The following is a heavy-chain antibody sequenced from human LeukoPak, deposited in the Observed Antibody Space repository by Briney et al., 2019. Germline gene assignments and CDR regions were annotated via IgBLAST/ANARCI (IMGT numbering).Heavy chain of an antibody. D-gene: IGHD5-18*01. CDR2: ISSSSSYI. J-gene: IGHJ4*02. Sequence: GGSLRLSCAASGFTFSSYAMHWVRQAPGKGLEWVSSISSSSSYIYYADSVKGRFTISRDNAKNSLYLQMNSLRAEDTAVYYCARESGLGYSYGPSFDYWGQGTLVTVSS. CDR3: ARESGLGYSYGPSFDY. CDR1: GFTFSSYA. V-gene: IGHV3-21*01.